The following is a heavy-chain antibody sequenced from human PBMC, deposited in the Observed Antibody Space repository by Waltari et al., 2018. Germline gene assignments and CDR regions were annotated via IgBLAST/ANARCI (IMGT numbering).Heavy chain of an antibody. CDR1: GASISGSYW. D-gene: IGHD2-15*01. J-gene: IGHJ4*02. CDR3: ARDRGRGLYLDS. Sequence: QVQLQESGPGLVKPSGTLSVTCAVSGASISGSYWWSWVRQPPGKGLEWIGQIHGSGRSNYNPSLESRVTVSMDTSSNHFSLKVTSATAADTAVYYCARDRGRGLYLDSWGQGTLVTVSP. CDR2: IHGSGRS. V-gene: IGHV4-4*02.